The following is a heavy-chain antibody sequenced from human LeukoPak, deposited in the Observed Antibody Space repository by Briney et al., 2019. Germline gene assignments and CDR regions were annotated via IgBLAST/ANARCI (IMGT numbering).Heavy chain of an antibody. CDR2: IDWDDDK. J-gene: IGHJ3*02. CDR3: ARSMLYDDAFDI. Sequence: SGPALVKPTQTLTLTCTFSGFSLNTSGMRVNWIRQPPGKALEWLARIDWDDDKFYSTSLKTRLTISKDTSKNQVVLTMTNMDPVDTATYHCARSMLYDDAFDIWGQGTMVTVSS. D-gene: IGHD5/OR15-5a*01. V-gene: IGHV2-70*04. CDR1: GFSLNTSGMR.